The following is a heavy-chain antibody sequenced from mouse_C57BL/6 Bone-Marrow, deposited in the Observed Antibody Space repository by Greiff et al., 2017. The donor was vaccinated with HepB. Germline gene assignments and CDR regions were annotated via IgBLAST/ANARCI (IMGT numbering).Heavy chain of an antibody. D-gene: IGHD1-1*01. CDR2: ISSCSSTI. Sequence: EVQRVESGGGLVKPGGSLKLSCAASGFTFSDYGMHWVRQAPEKGLEWVAYISSCSSTIYYADTVKGRFTISRDNAKNTLFLQMTSLRSEDTAMYYCAAYYYGSSWNYAMDYWGQGTSVTVSS. CDR1: GFTFSDYG. CDR3: AAYYYGSSWNYAMDY. J-gene: IGHJ4*01. V-gene: IGHV5-17*01.